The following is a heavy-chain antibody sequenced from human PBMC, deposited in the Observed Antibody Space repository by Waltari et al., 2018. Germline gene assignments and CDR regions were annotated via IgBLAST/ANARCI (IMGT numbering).Heavy chain of an antibody. V-gene: IGHV3-48*04. CDR2: ISSSSSTI. J-gene: IGHJ4*02. CDR1: GFTFSSYS. D-gene: IGHD1-26*01. Sequence: EVQLVESGGGLVQPGGSLRLSCAASGFTFSSYSMNWVRQAPGKGLEWVSYISSSSSTIYYADSVKGRFTISRDNAKNSLYLQMNSLRAEDTAVYYCARDVGVGGSYYYFDYWGQGTLVTVSS. CDR3: ARDVGVGGSYYYFDY.